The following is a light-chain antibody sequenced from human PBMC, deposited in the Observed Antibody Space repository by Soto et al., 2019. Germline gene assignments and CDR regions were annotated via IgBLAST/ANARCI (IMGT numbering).Light chain of an antibody. CDR2: DAS. V-gene: IGKV3-11*01. CDR3: QQRSDWPLT. Sequence: EIVLTQSPATLSLSPGERATLSCRASQSISSHLAWYQQKPGQAPRLLMYDASNRDTGIPARFSGSGSGTDFTLTISSLEPEDFAVYYCQQRSDWPLTFGGGTKVEIK. J-gene: IGKJ4*01. CDR1: QSISSH.